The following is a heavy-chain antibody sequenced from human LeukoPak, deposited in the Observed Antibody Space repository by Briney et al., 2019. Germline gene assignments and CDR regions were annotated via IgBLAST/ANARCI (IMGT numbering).Heavy chain of an antibody. D-gene: IGHD4-23*01. Sequence: GGSLRLSCAASGFTFSSYAMSWVRQAPGKGLEWVSAISDSGGRTYYADSVKGRFTISRDNSKDTLYLQMNSLRAEDTAVYYCARLVYGAKRHFDYWGQGTLVTVSS. CDR1: GFTFSSYA. CDR2: ISDSGGRT. V-gene: IGHV3-23*01. J-gene: IGHJ4*02. CDR3: ARLVYGAKRHFDY.